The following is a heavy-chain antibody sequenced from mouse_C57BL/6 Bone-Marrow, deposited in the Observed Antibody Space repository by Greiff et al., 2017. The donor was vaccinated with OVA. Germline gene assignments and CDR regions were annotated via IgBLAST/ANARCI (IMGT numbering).Heavy chain of an antibody. CDR3: ARREHYGSSPFAY. CDR1: GYKFTDYY. J-gene: IGHJ3*01. Sequence: EVQLQQSGPELVKPGASVKISCKASGYKFTDYYMNWVKQSHGKSLEWIGDINPNNGGTSYNQKFKGKATLTVDKSSSTAYMELRSLTSEDSAVYYCARREHYGSSPFAYWGQGTLVTVSA. CDR2: INPNNGGT. V-gene: IGHV1-26*01. D-gene: IGHD1-1*01.